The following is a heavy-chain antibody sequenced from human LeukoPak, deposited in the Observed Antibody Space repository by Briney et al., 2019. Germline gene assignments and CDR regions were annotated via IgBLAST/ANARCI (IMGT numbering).Heavy chain of an antibody. CDR3: TTQWLLHNFGY. V-gene: IGHV3-15*01. D-gene: IGHD3-22*01. CDR2: IKSKAVGGTI. Sequence: GGSLRLSCAASGFTFSNAWMNWVRQAPGKGLEWVGRIKSKAVGGTIDYASPVKGRFTISRDDSKNTLYLQMNSLKTEDTAVYYCTTQWLLHNFGYWGQGTLVIVSS. J-gene: IGHJ4*02. CDR1: GFTFSNAW.